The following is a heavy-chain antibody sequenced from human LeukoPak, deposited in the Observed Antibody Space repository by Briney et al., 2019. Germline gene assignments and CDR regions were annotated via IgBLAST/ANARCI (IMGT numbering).Heavy chain of an antibody. V-gene: IGHV3-11*04. D-gene: IGHD2/OR15-2a*01. J-gene: IGHJ2*01. CDR3: ARSSDYFTYFGL. CDR1: GFTLSNYY. Sequence: GGSLRLSCAASGFTLSNYYMSWIRQTPGKGLEWISYMSSTGNTIYYEASVKGRFTASRDSAKNSLFLQMDSLRAEDTGVYFCARSSDYFTYFGLWGRGSLVTVSS. CDR2: MSSTGNTI.